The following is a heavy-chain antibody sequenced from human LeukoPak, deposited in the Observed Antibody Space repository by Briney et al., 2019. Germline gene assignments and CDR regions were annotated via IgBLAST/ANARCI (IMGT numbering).Heavy chain of an antibody. J-gene: IGHJ6*03. CDR1: GFTFSSYA. CDR2: ISGSGGST. V-gene: IGHV3-23*01. D-gene: IGHD6-13*01. Sequence: PGGSLRLSCAASGFTFSSYAMSWVRQAPGKGLEWVSAISGSGGSTYYADSVKGRFTISRDNSKNTLYLQMNSLRAEDTAVYYCAKDPQQLDYYYYYYMDVWGKGTTVTVSS. CDR3: AKDPQQLDYYYYYYMDV.